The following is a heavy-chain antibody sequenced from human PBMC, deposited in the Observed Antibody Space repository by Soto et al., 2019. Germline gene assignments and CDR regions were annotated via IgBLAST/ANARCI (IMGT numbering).Heavy chain of an antibody. J-gene: IGHJ2*01. D-gene: IGHD4-17*01. V-gene: IGHV3-33*01. Sequence: QVQLVESGGGVVQPGRSLRLSCAASGFTFSSYGMHWVRQAPGKGLEWVAVIWYDGSNKYYADSVKGRFTISRDNPKNTMYLQMNSLRAEDTAVYYCARDRYGDYYLWYFDLWGRGTLVTVSS. CDR2: IWYDGSNK. CDR1: GFTFSSYG. CDR3: ARDRYGDYYLWYFDL.